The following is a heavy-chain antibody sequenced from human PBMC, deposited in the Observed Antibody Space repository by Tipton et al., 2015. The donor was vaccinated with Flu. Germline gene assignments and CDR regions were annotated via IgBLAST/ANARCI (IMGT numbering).Heavy chain of an antibody. V-gene: IGHV4-4*02. CDR1: GGSISSSNW. CDR2: IYHSGST. D-gene: IGHD6-19*01. CDR3: ARVSTSGWYLDAFDI. J-gene: IGHJ3*02. Sequence: TLSLTCAVSGGSISSSNWWSWVRQPPGKGLEWIGEIYHSGSTNYNPSLKSRVTISVDKSKNQFSLKLSSVTAADTAVYYCARVSTSGWYLDAFDIWGQGTMVTVSS.